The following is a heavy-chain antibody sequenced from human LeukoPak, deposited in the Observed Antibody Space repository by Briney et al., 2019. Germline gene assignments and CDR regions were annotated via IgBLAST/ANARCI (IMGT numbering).Heavy chain of an antibody. J-gene: IGHJ4*02. D-gene: IGHD3-22*01. V-gene: IGHV3-21*04. CDR1: GFTFSSYS. CDR3: ARASIVYYDSSGYYPQPYFDY. CDR2: ISSSSSYI. Sequence: GGSLRLSCAASGFTFSSYSMNWVRQAPGKGLEWVSSISSSSSYIYYADSVKGRFTISRDNAKNSLYLQMKSLRAEDTAVYYCARASIVYYDSSGYYPQPYFDYWGQGTLVTVSS.